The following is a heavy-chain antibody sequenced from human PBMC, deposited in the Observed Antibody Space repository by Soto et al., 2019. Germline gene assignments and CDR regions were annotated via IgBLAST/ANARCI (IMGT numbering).Heavy chain of an antibody. CDR2: IWYDGSNK. Sequence: QVQLVESGGGVVQPGRSLRLSCAASGFTFSSYGMHWVRQAPGKGLEWVAVIWYDGSNKYYADSVKGRFTISRDNSKNTLYLQMNSLRAEDTAVYYCERALPATMFDSWGQGTLVTVSS. J-gene: IGHJ4*02. V-gene: IGHV3-33*01. CDR3: ERALPATMFDS. CDR1: GFTFSSYG. D-gene: IGHD2-2*01.